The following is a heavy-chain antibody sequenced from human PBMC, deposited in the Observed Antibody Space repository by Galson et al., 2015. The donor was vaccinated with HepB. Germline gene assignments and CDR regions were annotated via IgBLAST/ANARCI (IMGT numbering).Heavy chain of an antibody. CDR1: GYTFTGYY. Sequence: SVKVSCKASGYTFTGYYMHWVRQAPGQGLEWMGGIIPIFGTANYAQKFQGRVTITADESTSTAYMELSSLRSEDTAVYYCAREPIIVLMVYATAGFDYWGQGTLVTVSS. CDR2: IIPIFGTA. V-gene: IGHV1-69*13. D-gene: IGHD2-8*01. J-gene: IGHJ4*02. CDR3: AREPIIVLMVYATAGFDY.